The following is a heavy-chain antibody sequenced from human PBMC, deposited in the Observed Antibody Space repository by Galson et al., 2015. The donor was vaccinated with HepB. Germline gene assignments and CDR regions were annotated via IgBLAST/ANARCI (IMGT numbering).Heavy chain of an antibody. Sequence: SLTCTVSGGSISSSSYYWGWIRQPPGKGLEWIGSIYYSGSTYYNPSLKSRVTISVDTSKNQFSLKLSSVTAADTAVYYCARREWVLGYFDLWGRGTLVTVSS. J-gene: IGHJ2*01. V-gene: IGHV4-39*01. D-gene: IGHD1-26*01. CDR1: GGSISSSSYY. CDR3: ARREWVLGYFDL. CDR2: IYYSGST.